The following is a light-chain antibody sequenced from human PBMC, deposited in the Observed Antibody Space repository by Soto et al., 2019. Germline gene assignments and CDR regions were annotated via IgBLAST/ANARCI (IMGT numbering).Light chain of an antibody. J-gene: IGKJ1*01. CDR1: QGFGKD. CDR2: AAS. V-gene: IGKV1-6*01. CDR3: LQDYNYPRT. Sequence: AIQMTQSPSSLSASVGDRVTIICRQRQGFGKDLGWYQKKPGKAPKLLIYAASTLQSGVPSRFSGSGSGTDFTLTISSLQPEDFATYYCLQDYNYPRTFGQGTKVEIK.